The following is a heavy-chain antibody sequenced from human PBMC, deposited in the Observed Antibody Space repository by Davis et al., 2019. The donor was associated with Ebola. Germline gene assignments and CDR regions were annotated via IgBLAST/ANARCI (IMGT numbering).Heavy chain of an antibody. CDR2: IYYSGST. CDR3: ARDRRQSYGAGVIDEYYGMDV. D-gene: IGHD3-10*01. V-gene: IGHV4-61*01. J-gene: IGHJ6*04. Sequence: PSETLSLTCTVSGGSVSSGSYYWSWIRQPPGKGLEWIGYIYYSGSTNYNPSLKSRVTISVDTSKNQFSLKLSSVTAADTAVYYCARDRRQSYGAGVIDEYYGMDVWGKGTTVTVSS. CDR1: GGSVSSGSYY.